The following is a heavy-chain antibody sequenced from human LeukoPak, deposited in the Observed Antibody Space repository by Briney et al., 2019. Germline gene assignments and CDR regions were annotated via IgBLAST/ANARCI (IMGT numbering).Heavy chain of an antibody. Sequence: GGSLRLSCAASGFTFRSYAVTWVRQAPGKGLEWVSTISDSGVSTHYADSVKGRFTISRDNSKNTLYLQMNSLRAEDTAVYYCAKAKVIAAAAFDYWGQGTLVTVSS. J-gene: IGHJ4*02. CDR3: AKAKVIAAAAFDY. D-gene: IGHD6-13*01. V-gene: IGHV3-23*01. CDR1: GFTFRSYA. CDR2: ISDSGVST.